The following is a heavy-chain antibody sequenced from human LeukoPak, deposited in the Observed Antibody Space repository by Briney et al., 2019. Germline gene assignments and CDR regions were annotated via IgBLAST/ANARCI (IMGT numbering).Heavy chain of an antibody. V-gene: IGHV4-61*02. CDR1: GGSISSGSYY. CDR3: ARGNYMDV. J-gene: IGHJ6*03. Sequence: SETLSLTCTVSGGSISSGSYYWSWIRQPAGKGLEWIGRIYTSGSTNYNPSLKSRVTISVDTSKNQFSLKLSSVTAADTAVYYCARGNYMDVWGKGTTVTVSS. CDR2: IYTSGST.